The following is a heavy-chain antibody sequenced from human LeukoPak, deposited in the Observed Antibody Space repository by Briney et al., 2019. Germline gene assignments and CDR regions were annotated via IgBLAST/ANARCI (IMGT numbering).Heavy chain of an antibody. CDR1: GFSLSEFS. J-gene: IGHJ4*02. Sequence: ASVKVSCKVSGFSLSEFSMHWVRLVPGEGLEWMGGFDPDDGERLYSQKFQGGVTTTEDTSSETAYMELTSLTSDDTAVYYCATDTLRRRIEDNYYDSNPFDYWGQGTQVTVSS. D-gene: IGHD3-22*01. V-gene: IGHV1-24*01. CDR2: FDPDDGER. CDR3: ATDTLRRRIEDNYYDSNPFDY.